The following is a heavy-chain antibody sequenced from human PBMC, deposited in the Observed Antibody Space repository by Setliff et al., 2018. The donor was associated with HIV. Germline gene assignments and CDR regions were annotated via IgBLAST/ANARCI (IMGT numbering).Heavy chain of an antibody. V-gene: IGHV5-51*01. CDR2: IYPGDSDI. D-gene: IGHD6-19*01. CDR1: GYTFTNYW. CDR3: VRHRSAVAGTRIGYCYYMDV. Sequence: PGASLTISCEASGYTFTNYWIGWVRQMPGKGLDWMGIIYPGDSDIIYSPSFQGQVTISADKPITTAYLQWSSLKASDTAIYYCVRHRSAVAGTRIGYCYYMDVWGKGTTVTVSS. J-gene: IGHJ6*03.